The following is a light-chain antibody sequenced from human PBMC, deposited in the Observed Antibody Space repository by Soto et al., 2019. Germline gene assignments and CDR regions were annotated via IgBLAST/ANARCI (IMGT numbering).Light chain of an antibody. Sequence: DIQMTQSPSSLSASVGDRVTITCQASQDISNYLNWYQQKPGKAPKLLIYDASNLETGVPSRFSGSGSGTDFTFTISSLQPEDIATYYCQQYDNLLSYTSGQGTKLEIK. CDR3: QQYDNLLSYT. CDR1: QDISNY. J-gene: IGKJ2*01. V-gene: IGKV1-33*01. CDR2: DAS.